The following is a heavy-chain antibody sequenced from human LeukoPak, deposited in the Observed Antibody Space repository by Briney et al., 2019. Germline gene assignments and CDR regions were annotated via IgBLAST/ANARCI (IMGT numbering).Heavy chain of an antibody. V-gene: IGHV1-69*13. J-gene: IGHJ3*02. Sequence: GASVKVSCKASGGTFSSYAISWVRQAPGQGLEWMGGIIPIFGTANYAQKFQGRVTITADESTSTAYMELSSLRSEDTAVYYCASWRDSSGSHAFDIWGQGTMVTVSS. CDR1: GGTFSSYA. D-gene: IGHD6-19*01. CDR2: IIPIFGTA. CDR3: ASWRDSSGSHAFDI.